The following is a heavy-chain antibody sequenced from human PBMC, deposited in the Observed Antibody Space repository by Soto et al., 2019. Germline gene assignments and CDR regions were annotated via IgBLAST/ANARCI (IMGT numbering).Heavy chain of an antibody. V-gene: IGHV1-69*01. J-gene: IGHJ6*02. CDR2: IIPLFGTT. D-gene: IGHD3-10*01. Sequence: QVQVVQSGVEVRRPGSSVKVSCKASGDTFKNCVISWVRQAPGQGLEWMGGIIPLFGTTDFAQRFQGRLTITTDESTTTAYMELSRPRSEDTATYYCAAELGFGKLSVVWGQGTKVIVSS. CDR1: GDTFKNCV. CDR3: AAELGFGKLSVV.